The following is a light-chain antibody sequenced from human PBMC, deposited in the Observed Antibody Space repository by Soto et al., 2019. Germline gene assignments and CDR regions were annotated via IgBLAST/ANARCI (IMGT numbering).Light chain of an antibody. CDR1: QSVRSN. CDR3: QQYNNWPPWT. J-gene: IGKJ1*01. V-gene: IGKV3-15*01. Sequence: EIVLTQSPATLSVSPGERATXXXXXSQSVRSNLARYQQKPGQAPRLLIYAASTRATGIPARFSGSGSGTEFTLTISSLQSEDFAVYYCQQYNNWPPWTFGQGTKVDIK. CDR2: AAS.